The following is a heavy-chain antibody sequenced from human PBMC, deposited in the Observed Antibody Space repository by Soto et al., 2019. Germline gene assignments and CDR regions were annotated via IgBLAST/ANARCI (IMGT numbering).Heavy chain of an antibody. Sequence: QVQLVESGGGVVQPGRSLRLSCAASGFTLSSYGLHWVRQAPGKGPEWVAFITHDGSGEYYVDSVKGRFTISRDNSKNTVSLQMYSLRPEDTAVYYCARDWGSYGGYNWFDPWGQGTLVTVSS. CDR1: GFTLSSYG. V-gene: IGHV3-30*03. D-gene: IGHD5-18*01. CDR3: ARDWGSYGGYNWFDP. CDR2: ITHDGSGE. J-gene: IGHJ5*02.